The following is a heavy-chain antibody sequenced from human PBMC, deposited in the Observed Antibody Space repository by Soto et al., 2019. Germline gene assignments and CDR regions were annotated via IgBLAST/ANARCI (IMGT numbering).Heavy chain of an antibody. CDR2: INQGGSEK. CDR3: VKDDGDYSFDY. CDR1: GFTFSNYW. Sequence: EVQLVESGGGXVQPGGSLRLSCAASGFTFSNYWMSWVRQAPGKGLEWVAKINQGGSEKWSADSVKGRFTISRDNAKNSLYLQLNSLGAEDTAVYYCVKDDGDYSFDYWGQGTLVTVSS. V-gene: IGHV3-7*03. J-gene: IGHJ4*02. D-gene: IGHD4-17*01.